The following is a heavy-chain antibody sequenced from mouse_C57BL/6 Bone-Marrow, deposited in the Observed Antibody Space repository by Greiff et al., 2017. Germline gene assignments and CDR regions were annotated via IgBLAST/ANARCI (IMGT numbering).Heavy chain of an antibody. V-gene: IGHV5-4*03. D-gene: IGHD2-4*01. CDR2: ISDGGSYT. CDR3: ARDYDYDVGFAY. J-gene: IGHJ3*01. CDR1: GFTFSSYA. Sequence: EVKLVESGGGLVKPGGSLKLSCAASGFTFSSYAMSWVRQTPEKRLEWVATISDGGSYTYYPDNVKGRFTISRDNAKNNLYLQMSHLKSEDTAMYYCARDYDYDVGFAYWGQGTLVTVSA.